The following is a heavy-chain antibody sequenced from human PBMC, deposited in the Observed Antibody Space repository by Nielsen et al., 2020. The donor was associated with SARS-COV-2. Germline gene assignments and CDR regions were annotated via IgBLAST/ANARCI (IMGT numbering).Heavy chain of an antibody. CDR1: GFTVSSKY. D-gene: IGHD2-21*01. CDR3: GGSEAGDYYYSYYYMDV. Sequence: GESLKISCAASGFTVSSKYMSWVRQAPGKGLEWVSLTFGDNTTYYPDSVKGRFTISRDNSRNTLYLQMNNLRAEDTATYFCGGSEAGDYYYSYYYMDVWGKGTTVTVSS. V-gene: IGHV3-66*01. J-gene: IGHJ6*03. CDR2: TFGDNTT.